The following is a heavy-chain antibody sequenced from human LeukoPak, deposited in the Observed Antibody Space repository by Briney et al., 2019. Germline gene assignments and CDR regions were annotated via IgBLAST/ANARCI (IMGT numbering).Heavy chain of an antibody. CDR2: ISGSGGST. CDR1: GFTFSNYA. V-gene: IGHV3-23*01. Sequence: GGSLRLSCAASGFTFSNYAMNWVRQAPGKGLEWVSAISGSGGSTYYADSVKDRFTISRDNSKNTLYLQMNSLRAEDTAVYYCAKSYSSGWYDSFDYWGQGTLVTVSS. J-gene: IGHJ4*02. D-gene: IGHD6-19*01. CDR3: AKSYSSGWYDSFDY.